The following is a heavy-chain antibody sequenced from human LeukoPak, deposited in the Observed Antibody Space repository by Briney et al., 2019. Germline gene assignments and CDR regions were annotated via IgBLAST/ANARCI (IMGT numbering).Heavy chain of an antibody. CDR2: ISYDGTNK. D-gene: IGHD3-10*01. CDR3: ARARGYYDSGSSNWFDP. J-gene: IGHJ5*02. Sequence: GRSLRLSCAASGFTFSSYAMHWVRQAPGKGLEWVAVISYDGTNKYYADSVKGRFTISRDSSKNTLYMQMHSLRAEDTAVYYSARARGYYDSGSSNWFDPWGQGTLVTVSS. V-gene: IGHV3-30*04. CDR1: GFTFSSYA.